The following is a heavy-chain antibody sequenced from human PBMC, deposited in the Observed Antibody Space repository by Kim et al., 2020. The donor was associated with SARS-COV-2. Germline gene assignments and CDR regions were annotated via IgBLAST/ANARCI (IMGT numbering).Heavy chain of an antibody. CDR3: ASKESYSSTSCYMY. D-gene: IGHD2-2*02. V-gene: IGHV4-34*01. CDR2: INHSGST. J-gene: IGHJ4*02. CDR1: GGSFSGSY. Sequence: SETLSLTCAVYGGSFSGSYWSWIRQPPGKGLEWFGEINHSGSTNYNPSLKSRVTISVDTSKNQFSLKLSSVTATDTDVYFCASKESYSSTSCYMYWGQGTVITVSS.